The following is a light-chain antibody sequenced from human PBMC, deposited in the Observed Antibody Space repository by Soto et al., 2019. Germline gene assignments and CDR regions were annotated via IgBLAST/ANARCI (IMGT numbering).Light chain of an antibody. CDR1: QSVSSSY. J-gene: IGKJ1*01. CDR2: GAS. Sequence: IVLTQSPGTLSLSPGERATLSCRASQSVSSSYLAWYQQKPGQAPRLLIYGASSRATGIPDRFSGSGSGTDFTLTISRLEPEVFAVYYCQQYGSSRTFGQGTKVDIK. CDR3: QQYGSSRT. V-gene: IGKV3-20*01.